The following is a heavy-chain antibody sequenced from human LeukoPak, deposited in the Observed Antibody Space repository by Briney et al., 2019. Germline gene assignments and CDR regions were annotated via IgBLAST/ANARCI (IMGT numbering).Heavy chain of an antibody. Sequence: SETLSLTCTVSGGSISSYYWSWIRQPPGKGLEWIGYIYYSGSTNYNPSLKSRVTILVDTSKNQFSLKLSSVTAADTAVYYCARARGYSGYDFDYYYYMDVWGKGTTVTVSS. D-gene: IGHD5-12*01. J-gene: IGHJ6*03. CDR2: IYYSGST. CDR1: GGSISSYY. V-gene: IGHV4-59*01. CDR3: ARARGYSGYDFDYYYYMDV.